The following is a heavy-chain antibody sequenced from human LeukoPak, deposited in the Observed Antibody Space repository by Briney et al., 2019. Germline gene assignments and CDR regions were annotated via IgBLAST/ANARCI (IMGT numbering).Heavy chain of an antibody. D-gene: IGHD3-10*01. CDR3: ARGPAYGSRSDFFDY. J-gene: IGHJ4*02. V-gene: IGHV3-33*01. CDR1: GFTFSSYG. CDR2: IWYDGSNK. Sequence: GGSLRLSCAASGFTFSSYGMHWVRQPPGKGLAWAAVIWYDGSNKYYADSVKGRFTISRDNSKNTLYLQMNSLRAEDTAVYYCARGPAYGSRSDFFDYWGQGTLVTVSS.